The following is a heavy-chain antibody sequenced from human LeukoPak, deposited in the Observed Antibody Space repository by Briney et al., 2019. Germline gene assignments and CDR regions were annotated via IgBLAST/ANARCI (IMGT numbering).Heavy chain of an antibody. V-gene: IGHV3-9*01. CDR2: ISWNSGSI. D-gene: IGHD6-13*01. CDR3: AKDRGSSWVIPFDY. Sequence: TGGSLRLSCAASGFTFDDYAMHWVRQAPGKGLEWVSGISWNSGSIGYADSVKSRFTISRDNAKNSLYLQMNSLRAEDTALYYCAKDRGSSWVIPFDYWGQGTLVTVSS. CDR1: GFTFDDYA. J-gene: IGHJ4*02.